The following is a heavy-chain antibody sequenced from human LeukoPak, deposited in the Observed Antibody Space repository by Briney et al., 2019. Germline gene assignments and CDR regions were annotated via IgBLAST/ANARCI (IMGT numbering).Heavy chain of an antibody. V-gene: IGHV3-74*01. CDR1: GFTFSSYW. D-gene: IGHD3-10*02. J-gene: IGHJ4*01. CDR2: ISSDGRTT. CDR3: CSGTYYSDY. Sequence: GGSLRLSCAASGFTFSSYWMHWVRQAPGKGRVWVSRISSDGRTTNYADSVKGRFTISRDNAKNTLYLEMNSLRAEDTAVYYCCSGTYYSDYWGQGTLVTVSS.